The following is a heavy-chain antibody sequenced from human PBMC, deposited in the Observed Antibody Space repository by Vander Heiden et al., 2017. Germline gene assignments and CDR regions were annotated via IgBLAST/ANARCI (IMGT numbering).Heavy chain of an antibody. Sequence: EVQRVESAGCLVQPGGSLRVSCVASRFTSRSYWMTWLRQAPGKGLEWVANIEKDGSETYYVDSVKGRFTISKDNAKNSLYLQMNSLRVEDTAVYYCARDPPLQSGYMVDYWGQGTLVTVSS. J-gene: IGHJ4*02. V-gene: IGHV3-7*01. CDR3: ARDPPLQSGYMVDY. D-gene: IGHD3-3*01. CDR1: RFTSRSYW. CDR2: IEKDGSET.